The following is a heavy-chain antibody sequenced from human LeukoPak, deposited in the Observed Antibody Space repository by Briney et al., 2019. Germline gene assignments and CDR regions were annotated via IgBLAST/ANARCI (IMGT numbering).Heavy chain of an antibody. CDR1: GFTFSNYW. D-gene: IGHD5-18*01. J-gene: IGHJ4*02. CDR2: INSYGSST. Sequence: GGTLRLSCAASGFTFSNYWMHWVRQTPGKGLVWVSRINSYGSSTSYADSVKGRFTISRDNAKNTLYLQMNSLRVEDTAVYYCAKRIQSAMATGYWGQGTLVTVSS. CDR3: AKRIQSAMATGY. V-gene: IGHV3-74*01.